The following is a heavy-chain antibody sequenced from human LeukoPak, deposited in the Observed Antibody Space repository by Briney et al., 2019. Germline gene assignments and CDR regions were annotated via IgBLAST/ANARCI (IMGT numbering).Heavy chain of an antibody. Sequence: TSETLFLTSAVYGGSFSGYYWSWIRQPPGKGLEWIGEINHSGSTNYNPSLKSRVTISVDTSKNQSSLKLSSVTAADTAVYYCARPMVRGVITYAFDIWGQGRMVTGSS. CDR2: INHSGST. V-gene: IGHV4-34*01. CDR3: ARPMVRGVITYAFDI. J-gene: IGHJ3*02. CDR1: GGSFSGYY. D-gene: IGHD3-10*01.